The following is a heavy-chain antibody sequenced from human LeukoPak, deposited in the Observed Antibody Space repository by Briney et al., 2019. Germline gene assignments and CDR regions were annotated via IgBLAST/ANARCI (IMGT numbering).Heavy chain of an antibody. Sequence: PSETLSLTCAVYGGSFSGYYWSWIRQPPGKGLEWIGEINHSGSTNYNPSLKSRVTISVDTSKNQFSLKLSSVTAVDTAVYYCARGRWIAVAGPTEYYFDYWGQGTLVTVSS. V-gene: IGHV4-34*01. D-gene: IGHD6-19*01. CDR2: INHSGST. CDR3: ARGRWIAVAGPTEYYFDY. CDR1: GGSFSGYY. J-gene: IGHJ4*02.